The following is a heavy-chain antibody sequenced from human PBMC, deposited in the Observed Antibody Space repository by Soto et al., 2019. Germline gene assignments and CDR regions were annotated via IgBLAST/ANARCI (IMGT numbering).Heavy chain of an antibody. J-gene: IGHJ4*02. Sequence: ASVKVSCKASGDTFTTYDINWVRQATGHGLEWMGWINPNSGNIGYAQRFQGRVTMTRDTAVRTAYMEVSSLRSDDTAVYYCARGRASGSYYLLDYWGQGTLVTVSS. CDR2: INPNSGNI. CDR3: ARGRASGSYYLLDY. D-gene: IGHD3-10*01. CDR1: GDTFTTYD. V-gene: IGHV1-8*01.